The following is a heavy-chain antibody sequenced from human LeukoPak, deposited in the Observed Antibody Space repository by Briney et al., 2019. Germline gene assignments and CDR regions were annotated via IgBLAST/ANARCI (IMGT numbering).Heavy chain of an antibody. CDR2: IYSGGST. V-gene: IGHV3-53*01. CDR1: EFTVSSNY. Sequence: GGSLRLSCAASEFTVSSNYMSWVRQAPGKGLEWVSVIYSGGSTYYADSVEGRFTISRDNSKNTLYLQMNSLRAEDTAVYYCVRVPQAAGSGSSGARIYYYYYMDVWGKGTTVTVSS. D-gene: IGHD3-10*01. CDR3: VRVPQAAGSGSSGARIYYYYYMDV. J-gene: IGHJ6*03.